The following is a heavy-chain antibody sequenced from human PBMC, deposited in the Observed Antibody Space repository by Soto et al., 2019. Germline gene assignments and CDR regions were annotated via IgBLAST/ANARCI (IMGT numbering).Heavy chain of an antibody. V-gene: IGHV3-23*01. CDR3: AKSTTHEYEYDGSPTLWY. D-gene: IGHD3-22*01. CDR2: VSDHXNTT. CDR1: QLPFSSHS. Sequence: GGSLRLSCAASQLPFSSHSMSGVSQSPWKGLESVSGVSDHXNTTYYADSVKGRFTIYRDNPKNTLYLHISSLRADDTAVYYCAKSTTHEYEYDGSPTLWYWGQGTLVTVS. J-gene: IGHJ4*02.